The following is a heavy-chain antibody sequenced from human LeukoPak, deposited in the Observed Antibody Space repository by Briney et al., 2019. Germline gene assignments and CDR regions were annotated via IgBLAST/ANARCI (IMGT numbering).Heavy chain of an antibody. CDR2: IYPGDSDT. Sequence: KHGESLKISCKASGYSFSNYWIAWVRQMPGKGLEWMGIIYPGDSDTRYSPSFQGQVTISADKSISTAHLQWSSLKASDTAMYYCARSITMVRGVFDYWGQGTLVTVSS. CDR1: GYSFSNYW. D-gene: IGHD3-10*01. J-gene: IGHJ4*02. CDR3: ARSITMVRGVFDY. V-gene: IGHV5-51*01.